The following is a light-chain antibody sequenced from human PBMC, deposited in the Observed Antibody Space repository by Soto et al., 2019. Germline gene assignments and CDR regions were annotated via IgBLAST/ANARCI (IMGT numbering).Light chain of an antibody. V-gene: IGKV1-5*03. CDR2: KAS. J-gene: IGKJ1*01. Sequence: DIQMTQSPSTLSASVGDRVTITCRASQSISSWLAWYQQKPGKAPKLLIYKASSLESGVPSRFSGSGSGTEFTLTISSLQPDDFATYYCQQYNRYAPWTFCQGTKVDIK. CDR3: QQYNRYAPWT. CDR1: QSISSW.